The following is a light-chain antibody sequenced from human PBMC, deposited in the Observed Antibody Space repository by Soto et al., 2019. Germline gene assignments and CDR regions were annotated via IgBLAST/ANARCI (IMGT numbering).Light chain of an antibody. CDR1: SSDVGSYNL. V-gene: IGLV2-23*01. Sequence: QSALTQPASVSGSPGQSITISCTGTSSDVGSYNLVSWYQQHPGKAPKLMIYEGSKRPSGVSNRFSGSKSGNTASLTISGLKAEYEADYYCCSYAGSSTWVFGGGTKLTVL. J-gene: IGLJ3*02. CDR3: CSYAGSSTWV. CDR2: EGS.